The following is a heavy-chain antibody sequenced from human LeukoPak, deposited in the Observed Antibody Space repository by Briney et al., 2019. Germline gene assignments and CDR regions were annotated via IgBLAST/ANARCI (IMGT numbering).Heavy chain of an antibody. J-gene: IGHJ4*02. CDR3: ARLKAVGGSGSYYFDY. Sequence: SETLSLTCAVSGGSISSGNWWSWVRQPPGKGLEWIGEIYHSGSTNYNPSLRSRVIISVDNSKNQFSLNLSSVTAADTAVYYCARLKAVGGSGSYYFDYWGQGTLVTVSS. CDR1: GGSISSGNW. CDR2: IYHSGST. V-gene: IGHV4-4*02. D-gene: IGHD3-10*01.